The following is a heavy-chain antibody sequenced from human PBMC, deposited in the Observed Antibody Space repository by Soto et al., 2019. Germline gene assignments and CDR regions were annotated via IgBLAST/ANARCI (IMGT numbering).Heavy chain of an antibody. CDR2: INNDGSVS. V-gene: IGHV3-74*01. Sequence: EVQLVESGGGLVQPGGSLRLSCVASGFTFSNYWMYWVRQAPGEGLVWVSRINNDGSVSSYADSVKGRLTISRDNVKNTLYLQMDSLGAEDTAVYYCARGDCVGGTCDSVAGSFDYYMDVWVKGTAVTVFS. CDR3: ARGDCVGGTCDSVAGSFDYYMDV. D-gene: IGHD2-15*01. J-gene: IGHJ6*03. CDR1: GFTFSNYW.